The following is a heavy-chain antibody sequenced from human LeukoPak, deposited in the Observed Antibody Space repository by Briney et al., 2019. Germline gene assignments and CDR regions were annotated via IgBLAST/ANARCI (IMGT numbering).Heavy chain of an antibody. Sequence: PGGSLRLSCAASGFTFDDFGMTWVRQAPGKGLEWVSSINWNGGRTGYADSVKGRFTISRDNAKKSLYLQMNSLRAEDTALYYCARKWLSNAFDIWGQGTMVTVSS. CDR2: INWNGGRT. CDR1: GFTFDDFG. V-gene: IGHV3-20*04. J-gene: IGHJ3*02. D-gene: IGHD5-12*01. CDR3: ARKWLSNAFDI.